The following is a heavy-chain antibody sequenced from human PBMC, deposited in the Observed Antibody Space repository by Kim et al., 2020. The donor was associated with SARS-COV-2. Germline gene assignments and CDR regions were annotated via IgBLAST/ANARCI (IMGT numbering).Heavy chain of an antibody. J-gene: IGHJ4*02. V-gene: IGHV1-3*01. CDR2: ITPENGNT. Sequence: ASVKVSCKASGYIFNTYHLHWVRQAPGRGLQWLGWITPENGNTEYFQHFRGRLTLAWDTSASTAYMQLTNLGSEDTAVYFCARGHATGYLDNWGQGTLVSVSS. CDR3: ARGHATGYLDN. CDR1: GYIFNTYH. D-gene: IGHD3-9*01.